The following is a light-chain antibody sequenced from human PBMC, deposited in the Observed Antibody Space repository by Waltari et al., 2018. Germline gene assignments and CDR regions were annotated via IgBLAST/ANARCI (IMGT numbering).Light chain of an antibody. CDR2: GAS. J-gene: IGKJ1*01. CDR3: QHYERLPAT. V-gene: IGKV3-20*01. CDR1: QSVSRA. Sequence: EIVLPQSPGTLSLSPGESATLSCRASQSVSRALAWYQQKPGQAPRLLIYGASNRATGIPDRFSVSGSGTDFSLTISRLDPEDVAVYYCQHYERLPATFGQGTKVEIK.